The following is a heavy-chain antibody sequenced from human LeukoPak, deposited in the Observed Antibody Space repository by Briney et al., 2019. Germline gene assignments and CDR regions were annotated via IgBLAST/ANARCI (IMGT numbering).Heavy chain of an antibody. Sequence: SETLSLTCTVSGGSISSGGYYWSWIRQHPGRGLEWIGYIYYSGSTYYNPSLKSRVTISVDTSKSQSPLKLSTVTAADTAVYYCARASYYGSVRFDYWGQGTLVTVSS. CDR2: IYYSGST. CDR1: GGSISSGGYY. D-gene: IGHD3-10*01. CDR3: ARASYYGSVRFDY. V-gene: IGHV4-31*03. J-gene: IGHJ4*02.